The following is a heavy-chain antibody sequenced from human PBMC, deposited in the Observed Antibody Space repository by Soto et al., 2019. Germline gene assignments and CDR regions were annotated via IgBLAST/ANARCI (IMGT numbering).Heavy chain of an antibody. CDR2: IIPIFGTA. Sequence: QVQLVQSGAEVKKPGSSVKVSCKASGGTFSSYAISWVRQAPGQGLEWMGGIIPIFGTANYAQKFQGRVTITGDKYTSTGYMELSSLRSEDTAVYYCARDPPYYYYDSSGYYEDAFDIWGQGTMVTVSS. V-gene: IGHV1-69*06. J-gene: IGHJ3*02. CDR3: ARDPPYYYYDSSGYYEDAFDI. CDR1: GGTFSSYA. D-gene: IGHD3-22*01.